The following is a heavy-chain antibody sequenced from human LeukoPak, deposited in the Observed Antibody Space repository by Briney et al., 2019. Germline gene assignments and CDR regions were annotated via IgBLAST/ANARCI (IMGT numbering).Heavy chain of an antibody. D-gene: IGHD6-13*01. CDR2: ISGDGGST. J-gene: IGHJ6*02. CDR1: GFTFDDYA. CDR3: AKDQIAAADYYYYGMDV. V-gene: IGHV3-43*02. Sequence: QPGGSLRLSCAASGFTFDDYAMHWVRQAPGKGLEWVSLISGDGGSTYYADSVKGRFTISRDNSENSLYLQMNSLRTEDTALYYCAKDQIAAADYYYYGMDVWGQGTTVTVSS.